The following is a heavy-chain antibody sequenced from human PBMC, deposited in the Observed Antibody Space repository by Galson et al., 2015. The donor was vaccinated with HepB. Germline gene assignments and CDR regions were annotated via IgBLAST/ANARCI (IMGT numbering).Heavy chain of an antibody. CDR3: ARDPAAAGKGYFDY. CDR1: GFTFSSYW. D-gene: IGHD6-13*01. CDR2: IKQDGSEK. V-gene: IGHV3-7*03. J-gene: IGHJ4*02. Sequence: SLRLSCAASGFTFSSYWMSWVRQAPGKGLEWVANIKQDGSEKYYVDSVKGRFTISRDNAKNSLYLQMNSLRAEDTAVYYCARDPAAAGKGYFDYWGQGTLVTVSS.